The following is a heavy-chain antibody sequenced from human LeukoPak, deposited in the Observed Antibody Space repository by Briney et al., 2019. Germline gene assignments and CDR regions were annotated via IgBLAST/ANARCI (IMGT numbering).Heavy chain of an antibody. CDR3: ASGGWYRGY. J-gene: IGHJ4*02. V-gene: IGHV4-34*01. CDR2: INHRGST. D-gene: IGHD2-15*01. Sequence: MASETLSLTCAVYGGSFSGYYWTWIRQTPGKGLEWIGEINHRGSTNYNPSLESRVTISVDTSKNHFSLDLTSVTAADTAVYYCASGGWYRGYWGQGTLFTVSS. CDR1: GGSFSGYY.